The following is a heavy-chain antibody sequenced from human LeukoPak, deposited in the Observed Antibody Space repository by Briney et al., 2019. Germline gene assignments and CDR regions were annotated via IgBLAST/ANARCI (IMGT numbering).Heavy chain of an antibody. J-gene: IGHJ4*02. D-gene: IGHD3-10*01. V-gene: IGHV1-2*02. CDR3: ARVIRRVTMVRGVIGNPFDY. CDR2: INPNSGGT. CDR1: GYTFTGYY. Sequence: GASVKVSCKASGYTFTGYYMHWVRQAPGQGLEWMGWINPNSGGTNYAQKFQGRVTMTRDTSISTAYMELSRLRSDDTAVYYCARVIRRVTMVRGVIGNPFDYWGQGTLVTVSS.